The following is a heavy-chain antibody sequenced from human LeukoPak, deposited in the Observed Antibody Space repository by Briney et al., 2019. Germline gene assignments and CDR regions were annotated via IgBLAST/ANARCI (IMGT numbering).Heavy chain of an antibody. D-gene: IGHD7-27*01. CDR1: GGSFSDYY. V-gene: IGHV4-34*01. CDR2: INHSGST. J-gene: IGHJ3*02. Sequence: SETLSLTCAVYGGSFSDYYWSWSRQPLGKGLEWIWDINHSGSTNYNPPLRSRVTISVDTSKNQFSLKLSSVTAADTAVYYCARMGVNWGNAFDIWGQGRMVTVSS. CDR3: ARMGVNWGNAFDI.